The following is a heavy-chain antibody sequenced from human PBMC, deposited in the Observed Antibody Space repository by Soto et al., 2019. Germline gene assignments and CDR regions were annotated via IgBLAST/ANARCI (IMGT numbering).Heavy chain of an antibody. Sequence: SGPTLVNPTQALTLTCSFSGFSLSTGGRGVGWIRQPPGKALEWLALIYWNDDKRFSPSLKSRLTVSKDTSKNQVVLTMTNMDPVDTATYYCAHRGYGDYPRDNWFDPWGQGTLVTVSS. CDR2: IYWNDDK. CDR1: GFSLSTGGRG. CDR3: AHRGYGDYPRDNWFDP. V-gene: IGHV2-5*01. J-gene: IGHJ5*02. D-gene: IGHD4-17*01.